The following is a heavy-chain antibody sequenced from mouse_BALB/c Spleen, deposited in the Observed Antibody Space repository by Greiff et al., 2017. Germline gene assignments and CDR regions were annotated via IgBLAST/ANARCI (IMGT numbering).Heavy chain of an antibody. CDR2: IYPGNVNT. D-gene: IGHD2-2*01. CDR3: AREIYYGYDAPAWFAY. J-gene: IGHJ3*01. CDR1: GYTFTSYY. Sequence: VQLQQSGPELVKPGASVRISCKASGYTFTSYYIHWVKQRPGQGLEWIGWIYPGNVNTKYNEKFKGKATLTADKSSSTAYMQLSSLTSEDSAVYFCAREIYYGYDAPAWFAYWGQGTLVTVSA. V-gene: IGHV1S56*01.